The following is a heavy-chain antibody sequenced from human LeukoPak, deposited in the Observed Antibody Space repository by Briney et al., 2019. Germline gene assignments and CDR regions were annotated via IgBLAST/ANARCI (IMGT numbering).Heavy chain of an antibody. CDR1: GYSFITYW. J-gene: IGHJ4*02. D-gene: IGHD4-23*01. CDR3: ARRAVVIGVGYFDY. CDR2: IYPSDSDI. Sequence: GESLKISCKGSGYSFITYWIGWMRQMPGKGVEWRGIIYPSDSDIRISPSFQGQVTISVDKSINTAYLQWSSLKASDTAIYYCARRAVVIGVGYFDYWGQGTLVTVSS. V-gene: IGHV5-51*01.